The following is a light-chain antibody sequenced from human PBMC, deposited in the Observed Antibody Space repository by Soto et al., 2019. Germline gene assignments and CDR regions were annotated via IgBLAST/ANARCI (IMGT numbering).Light chain of an antibody. CDR1: SSNIGSNS. CDR2: NID. CDR3: ASWDDRLSGPI. V-gene: IGLV1-44*01. J-gene: IGLJ2*01. Sequence: QSVMTQPPSASGTPGQRVTISCSGSSSNIGSNSVNWYQQLPGTAPKLLIYNIDQRPSGVPDRFLGSKSGSSASLAISGLQSEDEADYYCASWDDRLSGPIFDGGTKLTVL.